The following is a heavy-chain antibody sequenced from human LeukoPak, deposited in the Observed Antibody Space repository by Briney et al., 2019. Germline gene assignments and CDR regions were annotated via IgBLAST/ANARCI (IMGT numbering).Heavy chain of an antibody. J-gene: IGHJ4*02. CDR2: INPSGGGT. V-gene: IGHV1-46*01. Sequence: ASVKVSCKASGYTFTNYYMHWVRQAPGQGLEWMGIINPSGGGTSYAQKFQGRLTMTRDTSTTTVYMELSSLRSEDTAMYYCAREIGPRQLHLWGSAFDYWGQGTLVTVSP. CDR3: AREIGPRQLHLWGSAFDY. CDR1: GYTFTNYY. D-gene: IGHD5-18*01.